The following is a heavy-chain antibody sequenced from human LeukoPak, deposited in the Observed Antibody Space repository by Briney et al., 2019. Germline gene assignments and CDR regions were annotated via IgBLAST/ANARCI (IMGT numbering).Heavy chain of an antibody. CDR2: INHSGST. CDR1: GGSFSGYY. V-gene: IGHV4-34*01. D-gene: IGHD3-3*01. Sequence: SETLSLTCAVYGGSFSGYYWSWIRQPPGKGLEWIGEINHSGSTNYNPSLKSRVTISVDTSKNQFSLKLSSVTAADTAVYYCARGRESWITIFGVVIPWFDPWGQGTLVTVSS. J-gene: IGHJ5*02. CDR3: ARGRESWITIFGVVIPWFDP.